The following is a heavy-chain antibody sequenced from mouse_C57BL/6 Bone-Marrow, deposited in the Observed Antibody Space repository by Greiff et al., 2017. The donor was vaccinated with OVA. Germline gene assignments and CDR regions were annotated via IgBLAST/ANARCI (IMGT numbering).Heavy chain of an antibody. Sequence: QVQLQQPGAELVRPGSSVKLSCKASGYTFTSYWMHWVKQRPIQGLEWIGNIDPSDSETHYNQKFKDKATLTVDKSSSTAYIQLISLTSEDSAVYYCALYYGKWRDYWGQGTTLTVSS. CDR3: ALYYGKWRDY. V-gene: IGHV1-52*01. J-gene: IGHJ2*01. CDR1: GYTFTSYW. CDR2: IDPSDSET. D-gene: IGHD2-1*01.